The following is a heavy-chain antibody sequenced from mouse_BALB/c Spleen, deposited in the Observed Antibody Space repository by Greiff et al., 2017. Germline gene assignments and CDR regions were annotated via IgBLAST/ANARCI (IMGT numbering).Heavy chain of an antibody. CDR2: IFPGTGTT. Sequence: VQLQQSGAELVKPGASVKLSCKTSGYTFTSYWIQWVKQRPGQGLGWIGEIFPGTGTTYYNEKFKGKATLTIDTSSSTAYMQLSSLTSEDSAVYFCARWYGDYWGQGTTLTVSS. CDR3: ARWYGDY. CDR1: GYTFTSYW. J-gene: IGHJ2*01. D-gene: IGHD2-10*02. V-gene: IGHV1S132*01.